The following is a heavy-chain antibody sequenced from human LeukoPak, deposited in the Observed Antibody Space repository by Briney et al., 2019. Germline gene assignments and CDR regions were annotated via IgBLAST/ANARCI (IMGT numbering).Heavy chain of an antibody. V-gene: IGHV3-15*01. J-gene: IGHJ4*02. CDR1: GFTVSNAW. CDR3: TTKQSTSSPGFDFDS. CDR2: IQSKTDGGTT. D-gene: IGHD1-1*01. Sequence: GGSLRLSCEASGFTVSNAWMSWVRPAPGKGLEWVGLIQSKTDGGTTDYAAPVKGRFTISGDDSKNTLYLQMNSLKSEDTAVYYCTTKQSTSSPGFDFDSWGQGTLVTVSA.